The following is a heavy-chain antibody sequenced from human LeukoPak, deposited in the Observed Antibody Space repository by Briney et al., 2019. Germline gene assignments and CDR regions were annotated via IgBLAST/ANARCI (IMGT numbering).Heavy chain of an antibody. CDR1: GGSVSSGSYY. CDR3: ARGPHRRRFFDWSNYYYYHMEV. V-gene: IGHV4-61*01. CDR2: IYYSGST. J-gene: IGHJ6*03. Sequence: SETLSLTCTVSGGSVSSGSYYWSWIRQPPGKGLEWIGYIYYSGSTNYNPSLKSRVTISVDTSKNQFSLKLSSVTAADKAVYYCARGPHRRRFFDWSNYYYYHMEVWGKGTTVTVSS. D-gene: IGHD3-9*01.